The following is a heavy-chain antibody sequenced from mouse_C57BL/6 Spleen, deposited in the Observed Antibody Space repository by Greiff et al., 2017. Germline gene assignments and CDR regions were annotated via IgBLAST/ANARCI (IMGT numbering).Heavy chain of an antibody. CDR2: ISSGGDYI. CDR1: GFTFSSYA. V-gene: IGHV5-9-1*02. J-gene: IGHJ2*01. D-gene: IGHD1-1*01. CDR3: TRYYYGSSYAYFDY. Sequence: EVKLMESGEGLVKPGGSLKLSCAASGFTFSSYAMSWVRQTPEKRLEWVAYISSGGDYIYYADTVKGRFTISRDNARNTLYLQMSSLKSEDTAMYYCTRYYYGSSYAYFDYWGQGTTLTVSS.